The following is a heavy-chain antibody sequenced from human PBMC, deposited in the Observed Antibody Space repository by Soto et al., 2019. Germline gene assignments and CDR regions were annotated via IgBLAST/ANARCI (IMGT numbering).Heavy chain of an antibody. CDR2: IIPIFGTT. CDR1: GGTFSSYA. D-gene: IGHD1-1*01. CDR3: ASPTKPLYYYYGMDV. V-gene: IGHV1-69*12. Sequence: QVQLVQSGAEVKKPGSSVKVSCKASGGTFSSYAISWVRQAPGQGLGWMGGIIPIFGTTNYAQKFQGRVTITADESTSTAYMELSSLRSEDTAVYYCASPTKPLYYYYGMDVWGQGTTVTVSS. J-gene: IGHJ6*02.